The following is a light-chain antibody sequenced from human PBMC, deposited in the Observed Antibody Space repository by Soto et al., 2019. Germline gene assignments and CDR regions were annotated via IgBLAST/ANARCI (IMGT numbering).Light chain of an antibody. CDR2: AAS. V-gene: IGKV1-27*01. CDR1: QGISTY. Sequence: DIQMTQSPSSLSASVGDRVTITCRASQGISTYLAWYQQKPGKVPMLLIYAASTLQSGVPSRFSGSGSGTDFTLTISSLQPEDVATYYCQKYNSAPLTFGGGTKVEI. CDR3: QKYNSAPLT. J-gene: IGKJ4*01.